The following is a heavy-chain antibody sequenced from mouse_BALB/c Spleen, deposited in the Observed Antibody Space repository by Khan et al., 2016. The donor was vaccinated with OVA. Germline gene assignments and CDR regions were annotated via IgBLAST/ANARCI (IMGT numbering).Heavy chain of an antibody. J-gene: IGHJ3*01. CDR3: ARKDYYDYDPFPY. D-gene: IGHD2-4*01. V-gene: IGHV3-2*02. Sequence: EVQLQESGPGLVKPSQSLSLTCTVTGYSITSEYAWNWIRQFPGNKLEWMGYINYSGNTRFNPSLKSRTSITRDTSKNQFVLQLNSVTTEDTATYYCARKDYYDYDPFPYWGQGTLVTVSA. CDR2: INYSGNT. CDR1: GYSITSEYA.